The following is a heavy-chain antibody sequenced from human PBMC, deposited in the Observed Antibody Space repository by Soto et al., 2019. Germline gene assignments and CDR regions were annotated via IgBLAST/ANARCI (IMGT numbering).Heavy chain of an antibody. CDR2: IYYSGST. CDR3: ARDRGSLGMDV. V-gene: IGHV4-30-4*01. Sequence: LSLTFTVSGGSISSGDYYWSRIRQPPGKGLEWIGYIYYSGSTYYNPSLKSRVTISVDTSKNQFSLKLSSVTAADTAVYYCARDRGSLGMDVWGQGTTVTVSS. CDR1: GGSISSGDYY. D-gene: IGHD5-12*01. J-gene: IGHJ6*02.